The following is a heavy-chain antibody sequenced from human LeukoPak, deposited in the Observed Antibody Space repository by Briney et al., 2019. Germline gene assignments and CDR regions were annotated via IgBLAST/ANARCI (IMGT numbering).Heavy chain of an antibody. CDR1: GGTFSSYA. V-gene: IGHV1-69*04. CDR3: TRDVRGYSYGYGY. CDR2: IIPILGIA. D-gene: IGHD5-18*01. Sequence: SVKVSCKASGGTFSSYAISWVRQAPGQGLEWMGRIIPILGIANYAQRFQGRVTITADKSTSTAYMELSSLRSEDTAVYYCTRDVRGYSYGYGYWGQGTMVTVSS. J-gene: IGHJ4*02.